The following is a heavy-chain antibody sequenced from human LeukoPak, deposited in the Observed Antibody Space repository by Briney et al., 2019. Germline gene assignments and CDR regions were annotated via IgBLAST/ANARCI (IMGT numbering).Heavy chain of an antibody. CDR1: RFTFSNYE. D-gene: IGHD2-8*01. CDR2: ISRGATV. Sequence: GGSLRLPCAASRFTFSNYEMNWVRQAPGKGLEWVSYISRGATVYYADSVEGRFSISSDKAKSSLYMQMNSLTAEDTAVYYCERGVPPDYWGRGTLVTVSS. V-gene: IGHV3-48*03. J-gene: IGHJ4*02. CDR3: ERGVPPDY.